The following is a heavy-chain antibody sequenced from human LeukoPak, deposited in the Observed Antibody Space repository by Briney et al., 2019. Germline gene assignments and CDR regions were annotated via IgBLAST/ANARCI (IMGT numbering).Heavy chain of an antibody. J-gene: IGHJ4*02. V-gene: IGHV4-59*08. Sequence: SETLSLTCTVSGGSISSYYWSWIRQPPGKGLEWIGYTYYSGSTNYNPSLKSRVTISVDTSKNQFSLKLSSVTAADTAVYYCATFSSGWYYFDYWGQGTLVTVSS. CDR3: ATFSSGWYYFDY. CDR2: TYYSGST. CDR1: GGSISSYY. D-gene: IGHD6-19*01.